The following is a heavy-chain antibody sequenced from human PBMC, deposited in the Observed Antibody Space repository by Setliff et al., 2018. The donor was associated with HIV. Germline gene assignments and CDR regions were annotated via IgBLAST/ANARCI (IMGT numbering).Heavy chain of an antibody. Sequence: GGSLRLSCAASGFTFSSYWIHWVRQAPGKGLVWVSRISADGSDTSYADSVKGRFTISRDNAMNTAYLQMNSLRGEDTALYYCSLGYCSGGSCYSDPEVAFDIWGQGTVVTVSS. CDR1: GFTFSSYW. J-gene: IGHJ3*02. CDR3: SLGYCSGGSCYSDPEVAFDI. V-gene: IGHV3-74*01. CDR2: ISADGSDT. D-gene: IGHD2-15*01.